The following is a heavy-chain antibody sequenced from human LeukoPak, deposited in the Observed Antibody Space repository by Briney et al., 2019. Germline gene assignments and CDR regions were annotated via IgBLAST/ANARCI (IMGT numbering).Heavy chain of an antibody. Sequence: ASVKVSCKASGYTFTSYDINWVRQATGQGLEWMGWMNPNSGNTGYAQKFQGRVTMTSNTSISTAYMELSSLRSGDTAVYYCAREAVVPYYYYMDVWGKGTTVTVSS. CDR3: AREAVVPYYYYMDV. J-gene: IGHJ6*03. CDR2: MNPNSGNT. D-gene: IGHD2-15*01. V-gene: IGHV1-8*01. CDR1: GYTFTSYD.